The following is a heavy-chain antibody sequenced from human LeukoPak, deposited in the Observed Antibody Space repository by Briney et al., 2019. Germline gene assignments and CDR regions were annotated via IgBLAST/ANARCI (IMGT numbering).Heavy chain of an antibody. CDR1: GGTFSSYA. CDR3: ARGDTMPLYYFGY. V-gene: IGHV1-69*01. Sequence: ASVKVSCKASGGTFSSYAISWVRQAPGQGLEWMGGIIPIFGTANYAQKFQGRVTITADESTSTAYMELSSLRSEDTAVCYCARGDTMPLYYFGYWGQGTLVTVSS. CDR2: IIPIFGTA. J-gene: IGHJ4*02. D-gene: IGHD2-2*01.